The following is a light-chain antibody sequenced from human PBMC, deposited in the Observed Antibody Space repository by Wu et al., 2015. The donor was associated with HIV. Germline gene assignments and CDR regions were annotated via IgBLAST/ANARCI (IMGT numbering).Light chain of an antibody. V-gene: IGKV3-20*01. J-gene: IGKJ2*01. CDR2: GAS. CDR1: QSVIANY. CDR3: QQYGSTRGT. Sequence: LTQSPGTLSLSPGERVTLSCRASQSVIANYIAWYQQKPGQAPRLLIYGASSRASGIPDRFSGSGSGTDFTLTISRLDPEDFAVYYCQQYGSTRGTFGQGTKLEIK.